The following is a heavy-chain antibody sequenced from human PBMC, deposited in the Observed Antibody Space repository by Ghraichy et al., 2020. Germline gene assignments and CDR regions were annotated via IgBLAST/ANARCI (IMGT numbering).Heavy chain of an antibody. CDR1: GFTFSSYA. V-gene: IGHV3-23*01. CDR3: AKGEYYDILTGLGWFDP. Sequence: LSLTCAASGFTFSSYAMSWVRQAPGKGLEWVSAISGSGGSTYYADSVKGRFTISRDNSKNTLYLQMNSLRAEDTAVYYCAKGEYYDILTGLGWFDPWGQGTLVTVSS. CDR2: ISGSGGST. J-gene: IGHJ5*02. D-gene: IGHD3-9*01.